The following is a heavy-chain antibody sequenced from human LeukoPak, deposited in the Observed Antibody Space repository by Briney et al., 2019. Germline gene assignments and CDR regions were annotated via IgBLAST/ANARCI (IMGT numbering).Heavy chain of an antibody. D-gene: IGHD3-3*01. J-gene: IGHJ6*02. CDR2: INPSSGGT. V-gene: IGHV1-2*02. CDR1: GYTFADYY. Sequence: ASVKVSCKTSGYTFADYYMHWVRQAPGQGLEWMGWINPSSGGTNYAQKFQGRVIMTRDTSISTAYMEVSGLRSDDTAVYYCARDHQDFWSGHYFYYYGMDVWGQGTTVTVPS. CDR3: ARDHQDFWSGHYFYYYGMDV.